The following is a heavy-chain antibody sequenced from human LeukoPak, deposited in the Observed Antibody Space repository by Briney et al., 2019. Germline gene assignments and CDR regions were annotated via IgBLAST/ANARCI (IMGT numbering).Heavy chain of an antibody. V-gene: IGHV3-23*01. CDR1: GFTFRNFA. Sequence: GGSLRLSCSASGFTFRNFAISWVRQAPGKGLEWVSSIGGGDTHYADSVKGRFTISRDDSRSTVDLQMSSLRAGDTAVYYCAKDGQSFNSMYDYFDSWGQGTLVTVSS. D-gene: IGHD2-8*01. CDR2: IGGGDT. CDR3: AKDGQSFNSMYDYFDS. J-gene: IGHJ4*02.